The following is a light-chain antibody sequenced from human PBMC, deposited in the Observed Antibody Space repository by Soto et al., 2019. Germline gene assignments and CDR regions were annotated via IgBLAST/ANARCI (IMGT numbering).Light chain of an antibody. CDR3: QQRSNWTPT. J-gene: IGKJ5*01. CDR2: DAS. CDR1: QSVSSY. V-gene: IGKV3-11*01. Sequence: EIVLTQSPATLSLSPGERATLSGRASQSVSSYLAWYQQKPGQAPRLLIYDASNRETGIPARFSGSGSGTEFTLTISSLEPEDFAVYYCQQRSNWTPTFGQGTRLEIK.